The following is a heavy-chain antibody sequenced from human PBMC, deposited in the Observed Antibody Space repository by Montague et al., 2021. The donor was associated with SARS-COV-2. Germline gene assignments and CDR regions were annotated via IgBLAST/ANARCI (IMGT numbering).Heavy chain of an antibody. V-gene: IGHV6-1*01. CDR1: GDSVSSNSAT. CDR2: TYYRSKWYN. D-gene: IGHD1-1*01. Sequence: CAISGDSVSSNSATWNWVRQSPTRGLEFLGRTYYRSKWYNDYAXXXRGRVTINPDTSKNQFSLQLNSVTPEDTAIYYYTSGREGNYNVMDVWGQGTTVTVSS. CDR3: TSGREGNYNVMDV. J-gene: IGHJ6*02.